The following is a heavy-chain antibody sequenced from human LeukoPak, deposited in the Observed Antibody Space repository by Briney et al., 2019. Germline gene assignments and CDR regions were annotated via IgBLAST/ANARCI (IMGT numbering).Heavy chain of an antibody. J-gene: IGHJ4*02. Sequence: ASVKVSCKASGYTFTSYDINWVRQAPGQGLEWMGGIIPIFGTANYAQKFQGRVTITADKSTSTAYMELSSLRSEDTAVYYCARSVSRADSYYFDYWGQGTLVTVSS. CDR3: ARSVSRADSYYFDY. V-gene: IGHV1-69*06. CDR2: IIPIFGTA. CDR1: GYTFTSYD.